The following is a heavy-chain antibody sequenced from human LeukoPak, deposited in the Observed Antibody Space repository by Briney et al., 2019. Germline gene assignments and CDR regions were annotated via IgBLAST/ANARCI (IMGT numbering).Heavy chain of an antibody. D-gene: IGHD5-18*01. CDR1: GFTFSSYA. J-gene: IGHJ4*02. CDR2: ISGSAGGT. V-gene: IGHV3-23*01. Sequence: GGSLRLSCAASGFTFSSYAMSWVRQAPGKGPEWVSAISGSAGGTYYADSVKGRFSVSRDNSKNTLYLRMNSLRADDTAVYYCAKGPHSYGYAEWGQGTLVTVSS. CDR3: AKGPHSYGYAE.